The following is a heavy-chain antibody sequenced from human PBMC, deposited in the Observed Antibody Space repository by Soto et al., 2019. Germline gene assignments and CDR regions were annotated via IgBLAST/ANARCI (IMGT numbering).Heavy chain of an antibody. CDR3: ASSRETACGY. D-gene: IGHD2-21*02. V-gene: IGHV4-61*10. CDR1: GGSVSSGSYS. CDR2: IYYSGST. Sequence: QVQLQESGPGLVKPSETLSLTCTVSGGSVSSGSYSWSWIRQPAGKGLEWIGYIYYSGSTDYNPSLKSRVTISVDTSKNLFSLKLSSVTAADTSVYYCASSRETACGYWGRGSLVTVSS. J-gene: IGHJ4*02.